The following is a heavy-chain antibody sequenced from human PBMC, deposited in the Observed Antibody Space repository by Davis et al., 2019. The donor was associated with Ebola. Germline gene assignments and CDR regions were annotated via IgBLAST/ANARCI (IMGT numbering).Heavy chain of an antibody. J-gene: IGHJ6*02. V-gene: IGHV5-51*01. CDR2: IYPGDSDT. Sequence: GESLKISCKGSGYSFTTYWIAWVRQTPAKGLEWMGIIYPGDSDTRYSPSFEGQVTISVDRSISTAYLQWSSLKASDIAMYYCASSPYYYYGMDVWGQGTTVTVSS. CDR3: ASSPYYYYGMDV. CDR1: GYSFTTYW.